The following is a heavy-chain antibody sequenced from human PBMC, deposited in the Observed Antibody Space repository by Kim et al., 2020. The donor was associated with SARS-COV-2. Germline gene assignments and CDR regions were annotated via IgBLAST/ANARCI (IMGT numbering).Heavy chain of an antibody. J-gene: IGHJ4*02. D-gene: IGHD1-26*01. CDR3: AKGRKRIEELIDY. CDR2: ISYDGSNK. CDR1: GFTFSSYG. Sequence: GGSLRLSCAASGFTFSSYGMHWVRQAPGKGLEWVAVISYDGSNKYYADSVKGRFTISRDNSKNTLYLQMNSLRAEDTAVYYCAKGRKRIEELIDYWGQGT. V-gene: IGHV3-30*18.